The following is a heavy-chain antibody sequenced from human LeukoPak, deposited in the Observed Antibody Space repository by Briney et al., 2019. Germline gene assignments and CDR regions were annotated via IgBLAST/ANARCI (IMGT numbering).Heavy chain of an antibody. Sequence: GASVKVSCKASGYTFTGYYMHWVRQAPGQGLEWMGRINPNSGGTNYAQKFQGRVTMTRDTSISTAYMELSGLRSDDTAVYYCARAKYSSSWGANWYFDLWGRGTLVTVSS. J-gene: IGHJ2*01. D-gene: IGHD6-13*01. CDR3: ARAKYSSSWGANWYFDL. CDR1: GYTFTGYY. CDR2: INPNSGGT. V-gene: IGHV1-2*06.